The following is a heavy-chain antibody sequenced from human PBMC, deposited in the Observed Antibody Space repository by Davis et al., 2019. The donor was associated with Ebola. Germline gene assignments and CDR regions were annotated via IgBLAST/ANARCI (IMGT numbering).Heavy chain of an antibody. CDR3: ARRGQQLVPRWGVFDY. CDR1: GGSISSYY. CDR2: IYYSGST. D-gene: IGHD6-13*01. V-gene: IGHV4-59*05. J-gene: IGHJ4*02. Sequence: SETLSLTCTVSGGSISSYYWSWIRQPPGKGLEWIGSIYYSGSTYYNPSLKSRVTISVDTSKNQFSLKLSSVTAADTAVYYCARRGQQLVPRWGVFDYWGQGTLVTVSS.